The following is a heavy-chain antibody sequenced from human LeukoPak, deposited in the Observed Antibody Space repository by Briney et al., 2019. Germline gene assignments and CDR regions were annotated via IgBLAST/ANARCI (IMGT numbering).Heavy chain of an antibody. D-gene: IGHD2-15*01. Sequence: ASVKASCKASGYTFTSYGISWVRQAPGQGLEWMGWISAYNGNTNYAQKLQGRVTMTTDTSTSTAYMELRSLRSDDTAVYYCARGRLVVVAATAFDYWGQGTLVTVSS. CDR1: GYTFTSYG. V-gene: IGHV1-18*01. J-gene: IGHJ4*02. CDR3: ARGRLVVVAATAFDY. CDR2: ISAYNGNT.